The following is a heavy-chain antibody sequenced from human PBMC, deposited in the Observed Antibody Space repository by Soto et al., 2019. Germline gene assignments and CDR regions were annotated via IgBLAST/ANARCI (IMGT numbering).Heavy chain of an antibody. CDR3: ARDCAGGSCYFVGYYFDY. D-gene: IGHD2-15*01. CDR2: IIPIFGTA. Sequence: GASVKVSCKASGGTFSSYAISWARQAPGQGLEWMGGIIPIFGTANYAQKFQGRVTITADKSTSTAYMELSSLRSEDTAVYYCARDCAGGSCYFVGYYFDYWGQGTLVTVSS. CDR1: GGTFSSYA. V-gene: IGHV1-69*06. J-gene: IGHJ4*02.